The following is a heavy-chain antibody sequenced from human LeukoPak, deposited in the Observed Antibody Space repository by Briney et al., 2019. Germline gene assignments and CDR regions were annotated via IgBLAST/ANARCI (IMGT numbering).Heavy chain of an antibody. CDR2: LNPNSGGT. D-gene: IGHD6-6*01. J-gene: IGHJ4*02. CDR3: ARNHIAARPSSPNY. V-gene: IGHV1-2*02. CDR1: GYTFTGYY. Sequence: ASVKVSCKASGYTFTGYYMHWVRHAPGQGLEWMGWLNPNSGGTNFAQKLQGRVTMTRGTSISTAYMELNRLRSDDTAVYYCARNHIAARPSSPNYWGQGTLVTVSS.